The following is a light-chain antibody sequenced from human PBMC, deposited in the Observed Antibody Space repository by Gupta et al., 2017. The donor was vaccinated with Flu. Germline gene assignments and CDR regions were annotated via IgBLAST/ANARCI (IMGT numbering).Light chain of an antibody. Sequence: QSVLTQPPSVSGAPGQRVTISCTGSSSDIGAGYDVHWYQQLPGAAPKLLIYGNTNRPSGVPDRVSGSNSGTSAALAITRLQAEDEADYYYQSYDNSMSGCWVCGGGTKLTVL. CDR3: QSYDNSMSGCWV. J-gene: IGLJ3*02. V-gene: IGLV1-40*01. CDR1: SSDIGAGYD. CDR2: GNT.